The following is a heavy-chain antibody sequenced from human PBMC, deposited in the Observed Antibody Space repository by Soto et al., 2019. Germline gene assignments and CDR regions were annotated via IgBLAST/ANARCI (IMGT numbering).Heavy chain of an antibody. D-gene: IGHD2-15*01. CDR1: GYSFSGFG. Sequence: VASVKVSCKASGYSFSGFGISWVRQAPGQGLEWVGWVSVPSGDTSSAQNFQGRVAVTTDTSTSTAYMEVGSLRSDDTAVYYCARTCRSGGSCYLEYWGGGTLVTVSS. J-gene: IGHJ4*02. V-gene: IGHV1-18*01. CDR3: ARTCRSGGSCYLEY. CDR2: VSVPSGDT.